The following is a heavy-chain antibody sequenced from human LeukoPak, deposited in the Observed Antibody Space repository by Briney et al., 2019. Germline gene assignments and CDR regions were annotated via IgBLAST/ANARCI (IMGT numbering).Heavy chain of an antibody. Sequence: ASVKVSCKASGYTFTNYYMHWVRQAPGQGLEWMGIINPSGGSTSYAQKFQGRVTMTRDMSTSTVYMELSSLRSEDTAVYYCARGDCTNGVCPNWFDPWGQGTLVTVSS. D-gene: IGHD2-8*01. CDR2: INPSGGST. CDR1: GYTFTNYY. CDR3: ARGDCTNGVCPNWFDP. V-gene: IGHV1-46*01. J-gene: IGHJ5*02.